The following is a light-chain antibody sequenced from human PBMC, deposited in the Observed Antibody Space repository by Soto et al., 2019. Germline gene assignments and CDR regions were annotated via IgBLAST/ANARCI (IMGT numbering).Light chain of an antibody. Sequence: DIQMTQSPSTLSASVGDRVTITCRASQTISRFLAWFQQKPGKAPNLLIYKASTIKSGVPSRFSGSGSGTEFTFTISSLQPDDFATYYCQQYTSYLYTFGQGTKLEIK. J-gene: IGKJ2*01. CDR2: KAS. CDR1: QTISRF. CDR3: QQYTSYLYT. V-gene: IGKV1-5*03.